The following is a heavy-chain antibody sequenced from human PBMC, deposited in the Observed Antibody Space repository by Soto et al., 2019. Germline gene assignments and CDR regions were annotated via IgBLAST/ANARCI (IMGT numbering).Heavy chain of an antibody. CDR2: IIPIFGIA. CDR1: GGTFSRYS. Sequence: QVQLVQSGAEVKKPGSSVKVSCKASGGTFSRYSITWVRQAPGHGLEWIGRIIPIFGIASYAQKFQGRVTITVDESTSTAYMELSSLRSDDTAVYYCAREDRDRETGLVPAAIDGMDVWGQGTTVTVSS. J-gene: IGHJ6*02. D-gene: IGHD2-2*01. CDR3: AREDRDRETGLVPAAIDGMDV. V-gene: IGHV1-69*08.